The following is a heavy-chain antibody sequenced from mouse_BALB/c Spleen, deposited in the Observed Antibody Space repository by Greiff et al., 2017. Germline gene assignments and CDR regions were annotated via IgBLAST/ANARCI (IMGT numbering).Heavy chain of an antibody. J-gene: IGHJ3*01. Sequence: SGAELVRPGSSVKISCKASGYAFSSYWMNWVKQRPGQGLEWIGQIYPGDGDTNYNGKFKGKATLTADKSSSTAYMQLSSLTSEDSAVYFCAYGNYDWFAYWGQGTLVTVSA. D-gene: IGHD2-10*02. V-gene: IGHV1-80*01. CDR2: IYPGDGDT. CDR1: GYAFSSYW. CDR3: AYGNYDWFAY.